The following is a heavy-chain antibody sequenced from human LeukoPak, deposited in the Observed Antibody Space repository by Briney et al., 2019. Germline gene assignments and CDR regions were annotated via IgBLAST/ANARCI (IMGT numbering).Heavy chain of an antibody. CDR2: ISAYNGNT. CDR3: ARGEKGYYDSSGLYYFDY. V-gene: IGHV1-18*01. J-gene: IGHJ4*02. CDR1: GHTFTNYG. Sequence: GASVKVSCKASGHTFTNYGVSWVRQAPGQGLEWIGWISAYNGNTNYAQKLQGRVTMTTDTSTSTAYMELRSLRSDDTAVYYCARGEKGYYDSSGLYYFDYWGQGTLVTVSS. D-gene: IGHD3-22*01.